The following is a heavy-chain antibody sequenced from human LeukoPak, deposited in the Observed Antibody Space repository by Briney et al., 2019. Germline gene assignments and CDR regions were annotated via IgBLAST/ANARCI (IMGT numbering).Heavy chain of an antibody. CDR1: GASISSYY. Sequence: SQTLSLTCTVSGASISSYYWSWIRQPPGKVLEWIGYIYYSGSTNYNPSLKSRVTISVDTSKNQFSLKLSSVTATDTAVYYCARLRDCGGDCYWGYYFDYWGQGTLVTVSS. CDR2: IYYSGST. J-gene: IGHJ4*02. CDR3: ARLRDCGGDCYWGYYFDY. V-gene: IGHV4-59*01. D-gene: IGHD2-21*02.